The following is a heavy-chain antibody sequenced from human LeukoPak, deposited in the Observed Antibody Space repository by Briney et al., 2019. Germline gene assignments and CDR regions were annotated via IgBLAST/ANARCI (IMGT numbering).Heavy chain of an antibody. CDR1: GFTFSSYD. CDR3: AKDGRVGLEVRGVIS. J-gene: IGHJ4*02. Sequence: GGSLRLSCAASGFTFSSYDMHWVRQATGKGLEWVSAIGTAGDTYYPGSVKGRFTISRDNSKNTLYLQMNSLGAEDTAVYYCAKDGRVGLEVRGVISWGQGTLVTVSS. D-gene: IGHD3-10*01. V-gene: IGHV3-13*01. CDR2: IGTAGDT.